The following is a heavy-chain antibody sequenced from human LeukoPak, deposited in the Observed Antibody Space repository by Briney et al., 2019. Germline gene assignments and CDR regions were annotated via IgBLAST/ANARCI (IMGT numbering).Heavy chain of an antibody. CDR2: INVYIGHK. D-gene: IGHD2/OR15-2a*01. J-gene: IGHJ6*03. CDR3: ARVLKGVYYFYMDV. Sequence: ASVKVSCKASGYTFTSYVITWVRQAPGQGLEWMGWINVYIGHKNYAQKLQGRVTMTTDTSTSTAYMELRSLRCDDTAVYYCARVLKGVYYFYMDVGGKGTTVTVSS. V-gene: IGHV1-18*01. CDR1: GYTFTSYV.